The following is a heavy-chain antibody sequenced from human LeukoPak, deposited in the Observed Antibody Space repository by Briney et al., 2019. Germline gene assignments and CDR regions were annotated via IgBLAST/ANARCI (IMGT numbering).Heavy chain of an antibody. J-gene: IGHJ4*02. Sequence: PGGSLRLSCAASGFTFSDYYMSWIRQAPGKGLEWVSYISSSCSTIYYADSVKGRFTISRDNAKNSLYLQMNSLRAEDTAVYYCARGYQPYDFWSGYPGYWGQGTLVTVSS. CDR3: ARGYQPYDFWSGYPGY. CDR1: GFTFSDYY. D-gene: IGHD3-3*01. CDR2: ISSSCSTI. V-gene: IGHV3-11*04.